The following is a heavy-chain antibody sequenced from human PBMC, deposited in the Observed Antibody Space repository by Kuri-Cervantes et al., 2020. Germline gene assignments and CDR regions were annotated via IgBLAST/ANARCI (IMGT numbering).Heavy chain of an antibody. CDR1: GFSFSNYG. Sequence: GESLKISCAASGFSFSNYGMNWIRQAPGKGLEWVSYIGSSGSSIYYADSVKGRFTISRDNAKNSLYLQMNSLRAEDTAVYYCAREAGRTYSLDYWGQGTLVTVSS. CDR3: AREAGRTYSLDY. J-gene: IGHJ4*02. CDR2: IGSSGSSI. D-gene: IGHD1-1*01. V-gene: IGHV3-11*01.